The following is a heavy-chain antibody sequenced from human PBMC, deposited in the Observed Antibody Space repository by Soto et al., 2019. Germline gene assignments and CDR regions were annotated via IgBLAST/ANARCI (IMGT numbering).Heavy chain of an antibody. Sequence: PGGSLRLSCAASGFTFISYAMHWVLQAPCKGLEWVAVISYDGSNKYYADSVKGRFTISRDNSKNTLYLQMNSLRAEDTAVYYCARDLPAATVVTPYWSHYYYYGMDVWGQGTTVTVSS. CDR3: ARDLPAATVVTPYWSHYYYYGMDV. D-gene: IGHD2-2*01. J-gene: IGHJ6*02. V-gene: IGHV3-30-3*01. CDR2: ISYDGSNK. CDR1: GFTFISYA.